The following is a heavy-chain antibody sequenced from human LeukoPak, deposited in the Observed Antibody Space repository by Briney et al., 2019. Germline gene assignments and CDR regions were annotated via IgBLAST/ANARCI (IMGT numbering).Heavy chain of an antibody. CDR1: GYTFTSYA. CDR2: ISAGNGNT. CDR3: ARDSGSGSNDY. V-gene: IGHV1-3*01. D-gene: IGHD1-26*01. J-gene: IGHJ4*02. Sequence: ASVKVSCRASGYTFTSYAIHWVRQAPGQRLEWMGWISAGNGNTKYSQNFQGRVTFISNTSATTAFMELSSLRSEDAAVYYCARDSGSGSNDYWGQGALVTVSS.